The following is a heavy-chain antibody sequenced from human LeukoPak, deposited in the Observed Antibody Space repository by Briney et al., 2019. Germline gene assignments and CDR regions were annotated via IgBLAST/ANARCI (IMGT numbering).Heavy chain of an antibody. V-gene: IGHV4-39*07. J-gene: IGHJ5*02. CDR2: INHSGST. CDR1: GVSISSSNSY. Sequence: SETLSLTCTVSGVSISSSNSYWGWIRQPPGKGLEWIGEINHSGSTNYNPSLKSRVTISVDTSKNQFSLKLSSVTAADTAVYYCARRSGYSSGWYGSNWFDPWGQGTLVTVSS. D-gene: IGHD6-19*01. CDR3: ARRSGYSSGWYGSNWFDP.